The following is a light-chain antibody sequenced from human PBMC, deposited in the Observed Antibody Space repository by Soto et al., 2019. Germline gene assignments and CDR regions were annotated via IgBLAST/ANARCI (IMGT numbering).Light chain of an antibody. Sequence: VQLTQSPVTLSAAVGDRVTITCRASQNIIRDLAWHQQKPGKSPRLLIYGASNLQSGVNSRFRGSGSGTEFTLTISGLQPADFATYYCQQNYNYPLPFGGGTKVDIK. V-gene: IGKV1-5*03. CDR1: QNIIRD. J-gene: IGKJ4*01. CDR2: GAS. CDR3: QQNYNYPLP.